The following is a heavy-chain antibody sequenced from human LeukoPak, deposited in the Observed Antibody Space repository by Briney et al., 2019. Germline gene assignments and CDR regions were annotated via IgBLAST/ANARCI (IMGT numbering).Heavy chain of an antibody. V-gene: IGHV3-64*01. CDR3: ARESKTYYYDSSGYYYNGFDP. Sequence: GGSLRLSCAASGFTFSSYAMHWVRQAPGKGLEYVSAISSNGGSKYYANSVKGRFTISRDNSKNTLYLQMSSLRAEDMAVYYCARESKTYYYDSSGYYYNGFDPWGQGTLVTVSS. D-gene: IGHD3-22*01. CDR1: GFTFSSYA. CDR2: ISSNGGSK. J-gene: IGHJ5*02.